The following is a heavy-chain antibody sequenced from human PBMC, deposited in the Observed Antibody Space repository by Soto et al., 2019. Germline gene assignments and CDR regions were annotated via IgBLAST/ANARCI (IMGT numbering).Heavy chain of an antibody. CDR1: GFTFSSYG. J-gene: IGHJ4*02. CDR3: ARAYGHVDY. Sequence: QVQLVESGGGVVQPGRSLRLSCAASGFTFSSYGMHWVRQAPGKGLEWVAVIWYDGSNKYYADSVKGRFTISRDNSKNTLYLQMNSLRAEDTAVYYRARAYGHVDYWGQGTLVTVSS. CDR2: IWYDGSNK. V-gene: IGHV3-33*01. D-gene: IGHD4-17*01.